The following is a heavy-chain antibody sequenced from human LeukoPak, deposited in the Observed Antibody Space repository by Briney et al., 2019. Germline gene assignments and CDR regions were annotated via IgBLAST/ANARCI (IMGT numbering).Heavy chain of an antibody. Sequence: QPGGSLRLSCAASGFTFSSYAMSWVRQAPGKGLEWVSAISGSGGSTYYADSVKGRFTISRDNSKNTLYLQMNSLRAEDTAVYYCAKDPPGYCSSTSCNDDAFDIWGQGTMVTVSS. D-gene: IGHD2-2*01. CDR2: ISGSGGST. CDR1: GFTFSSYA. J-gene: IGHJ3*02. V-gene: IGHV3-23*01. CDR3: AKDPPGYCSSTSCNDDAFDI.